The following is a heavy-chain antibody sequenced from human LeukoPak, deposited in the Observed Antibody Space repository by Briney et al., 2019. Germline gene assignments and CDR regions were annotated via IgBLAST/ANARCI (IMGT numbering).Heavy chain of an antibody. J-gene: IGHJ4*02. CDR1: GFPFSSYW. CDR2: IKQDGSKK. CDR3: TRVGYIDEGIDY. V-gene: IGHV3-7*04. D-gene: IGHD5-24*01. Sequence: GGSVRLSCVASGFPFSSYWMTWVRQAPGKGLEWVANIKQDGSKKSYVDSVKGRFTISRDNAKNSLYLQMNSLRAEDTAIYYCTRVGYIDEGIDYWGQGTLVTVSS.